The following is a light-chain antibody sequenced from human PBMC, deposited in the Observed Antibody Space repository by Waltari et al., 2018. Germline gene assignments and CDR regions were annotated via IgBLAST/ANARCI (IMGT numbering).Light chain of an antibody. Sequence: EIVLTQSPGTLSLSPGERVTLSCRASQTPNFLAWYQQKPGQAPRLLIYETSTRAIGIADRFSGSGSGTDFTLTISRLEPEDFAVYYCQQYGPSPLYTFGRGTKVEI. CDR2: ETS. V-gene: IGKV3-20*01. CDR3: QQYGPSPLYT. CDR1: QTPNF. J-gene: IGKJ2*01.